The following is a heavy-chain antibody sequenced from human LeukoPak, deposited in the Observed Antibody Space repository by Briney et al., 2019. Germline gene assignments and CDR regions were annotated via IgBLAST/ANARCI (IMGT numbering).Heavy chain of an antibody. V-gene: IGHV1-18*01. D-gene: IGHD1-14*01. CDR2: ISAYNGNT. CDR3: ARFQCLPDRTRWFDP. J-gene: IGHJ5*02. Sequence: ASVKVSCKASGYTFTSYGISWVRQAPGQGLEWMGWISAYNGNTNYAQKLQGRVTMTTDTSTSTAYMELRSLRSDDTAVYYCARFQCLPDRTRWFDPWGQGTLVTVSS. CDR1: GYTFTSYG.